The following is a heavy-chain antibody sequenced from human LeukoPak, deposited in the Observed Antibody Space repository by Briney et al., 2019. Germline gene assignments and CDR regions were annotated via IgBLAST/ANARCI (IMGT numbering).Heavy chain of an antibody. CDR1: GYTFTGYY. J-gene: IGHJ6*02. D-gene: IGHD3-22*01. Sequence: GASVKVSCKASGYTFTGYYMHWVRQAPGQGLEWMGWISAYNGNTNYAQKLQGRVTMTTDTSTSTAYMELRSLRSDDTAVYYCARGYDSSGYYSLYYYYYGMDVWGQRTTVTVSS. V-gene: IGHV1-18*04. CDR2: ISAYNGNT. CDR3: ARGYDSSGYYSLYYYYYGMDV.